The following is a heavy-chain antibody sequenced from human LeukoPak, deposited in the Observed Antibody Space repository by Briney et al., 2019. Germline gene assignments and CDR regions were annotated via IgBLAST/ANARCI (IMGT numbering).Heavy chain of an antibody. CDR2: IYPGDSDT. CDR3: ARHASDWSLDY. J-gene: IGHJ4*02. CDR1: GYSFTNYW. V-gene: IGHV5-51*01. Sequence: GESLKISCKGSGYSFTNYWIGWVRQMPGKGPEWMGIIYPGDSDTRYSPSFQGQVTISADKSISTAYLQWSSLGASDTAIYYCARHASDWSLDYWGQGTLVTVSS. D-gene: IGHD6-19*01.